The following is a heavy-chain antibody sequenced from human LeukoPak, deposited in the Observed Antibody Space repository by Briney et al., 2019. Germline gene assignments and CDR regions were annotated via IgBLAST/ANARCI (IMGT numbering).Heavy chain of an antibody. D-gene: IGHD6-19*01. J-gene: IGHJ4*02. CDR1: GGSISSSSYY. CDR2: IYYSGST. Sequence: SETLSLTCTVSGGSISSSSYYWGWIRQPPGKGLEWIGSIYYSGSTYYNPSLKSRVTISVDTSKNQFSLKLSSVTAADTAVYYCARDGDSSGWTRSDYWGQGTLVTVSS. CDR3: ARDGDSSGWTRSDY. V-gene: IGHV4-39*02.